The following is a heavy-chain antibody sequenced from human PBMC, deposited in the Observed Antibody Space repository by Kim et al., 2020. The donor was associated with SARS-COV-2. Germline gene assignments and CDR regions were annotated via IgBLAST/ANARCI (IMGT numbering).Heavy chain of an antibody. J-gene: IGHJ4*02. D-gene: IGHD3-16*01. CDR3: ARAGGYVWGSNNRL. V-gene: IGHV4-61*02. CDR1: GGSISSGSYY. CDR2: IYTSGST. Sequence: SETLSLTCTVSGGSISSGSYYWSWIRQPAGKGLEWIGRIYTSGSTNYNPSLKSRVTISVDTSKNQFSLKLSSVTAADTAVYYCARAGGYVWGSNNRLWGQGTLVTVSS.